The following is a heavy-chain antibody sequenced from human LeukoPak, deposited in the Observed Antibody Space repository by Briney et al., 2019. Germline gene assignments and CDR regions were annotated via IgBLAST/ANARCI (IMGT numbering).Heavy chain of an antibody. V-gene: IGHV4-59*08. CDR1: GGSISCYY. Sequence: SETLSLTCTVSGGSISCYYWSWIRQPPGKGLEWIGYIYYSGSTNYNPSLKSRVTISVDTSKNQFSLKLSSVTAADTAVYYCARLNGCSGGSCYLGWFDPWGQGTLVTVSS. D-gene: IGHD2-15*01. J-gene: IGHJ5*02. CDR2: IYYSGST. CDR3: ARLNGCSGGSCYLGWFDP.